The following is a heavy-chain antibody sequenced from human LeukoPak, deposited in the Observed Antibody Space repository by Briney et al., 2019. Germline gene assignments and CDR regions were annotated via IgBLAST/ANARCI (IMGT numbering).Heavy chain of an antibody. V-gene: IGHV4-34*01. J-gene: IGHJ4*02. CDR1: GGSFSGYY. Sequence: PSETLSLTCAVYGGSFSGYYWSWIRQPPGKGLEWIGEINHSGSTNYNPSLKSRVTISVDTSKNQFSLKLSSVTAADTAVYYCAKAGMGANTFDYWGQGTLVTVSS. CDR2: INHSGST. CDR3: AKAGMGANTFDY. D-gene: IGHD1-26*01.